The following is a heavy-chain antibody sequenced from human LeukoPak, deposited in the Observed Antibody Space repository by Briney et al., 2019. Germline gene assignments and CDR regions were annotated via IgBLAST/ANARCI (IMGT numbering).Heavy chain of an antibody. CDR3: ARVPYYDFWSGPRCMDV. CDR1: GYTFTSYG. D-gene: IGHD3-3*01. Sequence: ASVKVSCKASGYTFTSYGISWVRQAPGQGLEWMGWISAYNGNTNYAQKLQGRVTMTTDTSTSTAYMELRSLRSDDTAVYYCARVPYYDFWSGPRCMDVWGQGTTVTVSS. V-gene: IGHV1-18*01. CDR2: ISAYNGNT. J-gene: IGHJ6*02.